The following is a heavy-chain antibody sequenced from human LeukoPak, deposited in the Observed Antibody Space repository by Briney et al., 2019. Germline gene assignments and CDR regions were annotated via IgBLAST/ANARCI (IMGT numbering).Heavy chain of an antibody. Sequence: SETLSLTCTVSGGSISSSSYFWGWIRQPPGRGLEWIGSIYCSGSTYYNPSLKSRVTISVDTSKNQFSLKLSSVTAADTAVYYCATSATGAFDIWGQGTMVTVSS. V-gene: IGHV4-39*07. CDR1: GGSISSSSYF. CDR3: ATSATGAFDI. D-gene: IGHD1-14*01. CDR2: IYCSGST. J-gene: IGHJ3*02.